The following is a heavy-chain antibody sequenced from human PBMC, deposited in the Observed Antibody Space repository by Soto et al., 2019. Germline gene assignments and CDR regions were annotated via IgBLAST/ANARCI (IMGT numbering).Heavy chain of an antibody. CDR2: INAGNGNT. J-gene: IGHJ5*02. D-gene: IGHD2-8*01. Sequence: ASVKVSCKASGYTFTSYAMHWVRQAPGQRLEWMGWINAGNGNTKYSQKFQGRVTITRDTSASTAYMELSSLRSEDTAVYYCARGGVITDIVLMVYALNWFDPWGQGTLVTVSS. CDR3: ARGGVITDIVLMVYALNWFDP. CDR1: GYTFTSYA. V-gene: IGHV1-3*01.